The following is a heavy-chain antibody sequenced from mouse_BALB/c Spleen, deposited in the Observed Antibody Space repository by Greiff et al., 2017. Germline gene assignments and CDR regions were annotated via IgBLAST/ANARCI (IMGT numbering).Heavy chain of an antibody. CDR2: IDPETGGT. CDR3: TRYGGYYGY. CDR1: GYTFTDYE. J-gene: IGHJ2*01. Sequence: VQLQQSGAELVRPGASVTLSCKASGYTFTDYEMHWVKQTPVHGLEWIGAIDPETGGTAYTQKFKGKATLTADKSSSTAYMELRSLTSEDSAVYYCTRYGGYYGYWGQGTTRTVSS. D-gene: IGHD2-3*01. V-gene: IGHV1-15*01.